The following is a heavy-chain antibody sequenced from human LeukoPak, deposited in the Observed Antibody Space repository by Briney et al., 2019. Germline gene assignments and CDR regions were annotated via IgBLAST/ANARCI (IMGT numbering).Heavy chain of an antibody. CDR1: GYSISSGYY. D-gene: IGHD1-26*01. J-gene: IGHJ3*02. Sequence: ETLSLTCTVSGYSISSGYYWGWIRQPPGQGLEWVSSISSSSSYIYYADSVKGRFTISRDNAKNSLYLQMNSLRAEDTAVYYCARDWIPAPELGDNDAFDIWGQGTMVTVSS. CDR3: ARDWIPAPELGDNDAFDI. V-gene: IGHV3-21*01. CDR2: ISSSSSYI.